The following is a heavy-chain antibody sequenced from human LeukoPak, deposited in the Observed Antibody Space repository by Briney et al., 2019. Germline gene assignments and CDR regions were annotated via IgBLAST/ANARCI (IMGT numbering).Heavy chain of an antibody. V-gene: IGHV1-69*05. D-gene: IGHD5-18*01. CDR1: GGTFSSYA. CDR2: IIPIFGTA. J-gene: IGHJ6*03. Sequence: SVKVSCKASGGTFSSYAISWVRQAPGQGLEWMGGIIPIFGTANYAQKFQGRVTITTDESTSTAYMELSSLRSEDTAVYYCARGPGYSYGPGYYYYYMDAWGKGTTVTVSS. CDR3: ARGPGYSYGPGYYYYYMDA.